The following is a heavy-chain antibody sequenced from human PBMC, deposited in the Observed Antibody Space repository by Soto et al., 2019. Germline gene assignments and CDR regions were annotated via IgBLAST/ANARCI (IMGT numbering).Heavy chain of an antibody. CDR3: AGCIAVAGGNWFDP. V-gene: IGHV1-69*13. CDR2: IIPIFGTA. J-gene: IGHJ5*02. D-gene: IGHD6-19*01. CDR1: GGTFSSYA. Sequence: SVKVSCKASGGTFSSYAISWVRQAPGQGLEWMGGIIPIFGTANYAQKFQGRVTITADESTSTAYMELSSLRSEDTAVYYCAGCIAVAGGNWFDPWGQGTLVTVSS.